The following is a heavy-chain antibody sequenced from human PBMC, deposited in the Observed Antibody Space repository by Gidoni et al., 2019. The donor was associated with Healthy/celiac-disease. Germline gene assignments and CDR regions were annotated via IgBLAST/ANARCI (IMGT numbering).Heavy chain of an antibody. CDR3: ARDLPRIVGAEGAFDI. V-gene: IGHV3-30*04. CDR2: ISYDGSNK. J-gene: IGHJ3*02. Sequence: HWVRQAPGKGLEWVAVISYDGSNKYYADSVKGRFTISRDNFKNTLYLQMNSLRAEDTAVYYCARDLPRIVGAEGAFDIWGQGTMVTVSS. D-gene: IGHD1-26*01.